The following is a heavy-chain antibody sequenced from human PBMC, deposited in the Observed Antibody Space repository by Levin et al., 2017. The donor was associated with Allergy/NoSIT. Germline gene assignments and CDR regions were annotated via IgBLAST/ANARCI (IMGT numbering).Heavy chain of an antibody. V-gene: IGHV1-8*01. CDR2: MNPNSGNT. D-gene: IGHD3-16*02. Sequence: ASVKVSCKASGYTFTSYDINWVRQATGQGLEWMGWMNPNSGNTGYAQKFQGRVTMTRNTSISTAYMELSSLRSEDTAVYYCARGRRPYDYVWGSYRYTIDYWGQGTLVTVSS. CDR1: GYTFTSYD. J-gene: IGHJ4*02. CDR3: ARGRRPYDYVWGSYRYTIDY.